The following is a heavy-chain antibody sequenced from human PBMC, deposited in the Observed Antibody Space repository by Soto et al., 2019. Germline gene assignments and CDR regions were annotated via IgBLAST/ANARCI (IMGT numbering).Heavy chain of an antibody. Sequence: PSETLSLTCAVYGGSFSGYYWSWIRQPPGKGLEWIGEINHSGSTNYNPSLKSRVTISVDTSKNQFSLKLSSVTAADTAVYYCARERLSSSWFNWFDPWGQGTLVTVSS. CDR2: INHSGST. CDR3: ARERLSSSWFNWFDP. CDR1: GGSFSGYY. J-gene: IGHJ5*02. D-gene: IGHD6-13*01. V-gene: IGHV4-34*01.